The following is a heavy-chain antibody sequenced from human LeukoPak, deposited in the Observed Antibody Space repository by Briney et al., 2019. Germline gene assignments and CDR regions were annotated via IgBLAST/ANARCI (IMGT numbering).Heavy chain of an antibody. CDR3: ARGHPHGWELYLDY. V-gene: IGHV3-7*01. CDR2: MKGDGSEI. J-gene: IGHJ4*02. D-gene: IGHD1-26*01. Sequence: GGSLRLSCAASGFTFSTYWMTWVRQAPGKGLEWVANMKGDGSEIHYVDSVKGRFTISRDNAKNSLYLQMNSLRVEDTAVYYCARGHPHGWELYLDYWGQGTLVTVSS. CDR1: GFTFSTYW.